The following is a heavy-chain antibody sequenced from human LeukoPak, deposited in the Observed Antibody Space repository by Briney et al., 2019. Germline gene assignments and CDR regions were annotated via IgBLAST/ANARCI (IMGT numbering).Heavy chain of an antibody. D-gene: IGHD1-26*01. J-gene: IGHJ4*02. CDR1: GGSIGSYY. V-gene: IGHV4-4*07. Sequence: PSETLSLTCSVSGGSIGSYYWSWIRQPAGKGLEWIGRIYSSGITNYNPSLKSRVTMSVDTSKNQFSLKLNSVTAADTAFYYCARVRSGSYYFDYWSQGTLVTVSS. CDR2: IYSSGIT. CDR3: ARVRSGSYYFDY.